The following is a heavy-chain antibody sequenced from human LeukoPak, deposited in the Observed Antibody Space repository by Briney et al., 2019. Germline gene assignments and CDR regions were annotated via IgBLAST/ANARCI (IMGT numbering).Heavy chain of an antibody. Sequence: SETLSLTCTVSGGSISSYYWSWIRQPPGKGLEWIGYIYYSGSTNYNPSLKSRVTISVDTSKNQFSLKLSSVTAADTAVYYCARGGYSSGWYGDPRDAFDTWGQGTMVTVSS. CDR2: IYYSGST. CDR3: ARGGYSSGWYGDPRDAFDT. V-gene: IGHV4-59*12. CDR1: GGSISSYY. J-gene: IGHJ3*02. D-gene: IGHD6-19*01.